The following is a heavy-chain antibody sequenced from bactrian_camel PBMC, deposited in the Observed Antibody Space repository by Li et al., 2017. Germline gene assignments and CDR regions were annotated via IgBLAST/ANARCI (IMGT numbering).Heavy chain of an antibody. CDR3: VADPSVFPVCRIGVMRMDY. V-gene: IGHV3S63*01. D-gene: IGHD7*01. CDR1: GDGHQHYA. CDR2: FVLSDGST. Sequence: HVQLVESGGGSVQAGGSLRLSCTGFGDGHQHYAVAWFRQGPEKPREGVAAFVLSDGSTTYEDSVKGRFTVSKDSAENTLYLQMNSLKPEDTAMYYCVADPSVFPVCRIGVMRMDYRGQGTQVTVS. J-gene: IGHJ4*01.